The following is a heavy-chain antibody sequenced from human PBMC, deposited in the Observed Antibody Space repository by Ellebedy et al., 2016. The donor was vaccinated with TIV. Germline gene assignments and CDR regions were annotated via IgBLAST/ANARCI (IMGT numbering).Heavy chain of an antibody. Sequence: MPSETLSLTCSVSGGAISRNTDYWGWIRQLPGKELEWVGSIHSGWTTYYNLSLRTRVTIFLEVSKNRFSLQLSSVTAADTAVYYCVTARRDPYYSGLDVWGQGTTVTVS. CDR3: VTARRDPYYSGLDV. CDR1: GGAISRNTDY. V-gene: IGHV4-39*02. CDR2: IHSGWTT. J-gene: IGHJ6*02.